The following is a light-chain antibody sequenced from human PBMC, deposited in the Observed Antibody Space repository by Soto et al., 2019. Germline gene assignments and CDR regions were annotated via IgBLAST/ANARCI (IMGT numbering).Light chain of an antibody. V-gene: IGKV3-11*01. CDR2: DAS. Sequence: EIVLTQSPVTLSLSLGERATLSCRASQSVSRYLAWYQQKPGQAPRLLIYDASNRATGIPARFSGSGSGTDFTLTITSLDPEDFAVYYCQQRSSYTFGQGTKLALK. CDR1: QSVSRY. CDR3: QQRSSYT. J-gene: IGKJ2*01.